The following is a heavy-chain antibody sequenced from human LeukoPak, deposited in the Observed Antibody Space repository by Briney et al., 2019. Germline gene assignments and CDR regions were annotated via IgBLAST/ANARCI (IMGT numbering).Heavy chain of an antibody. V-gene: IGHV3-23*01. Sequence: GGSLRLSCAASGFTFSSYAMSWVRQAPGKGLEWVSAISGSGGSTYYADSVKGRFTISRDNSKNTLYLQMNSLRAEDTAVYYCAKFQLDYYDSSGYYYGPFDYWGQGTLVTVSS. CDR2: ISGSGGST. D-gene: IGHD3-22*01. J-gene: IGHJ4*02. CDR1: GFTFSSYA. CDR3: AKFQLDYYDSSGYYYGPFDY.